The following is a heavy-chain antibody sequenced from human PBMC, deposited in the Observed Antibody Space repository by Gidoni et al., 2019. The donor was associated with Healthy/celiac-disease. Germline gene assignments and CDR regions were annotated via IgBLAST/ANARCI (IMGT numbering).Heavy chain of an antibody. V-gene: IGHV3-30*18. Sequence: QVQLVESGGGVVQPGRSLRLSCAASGFTFSSYGMHWVRQAPGKGLEWVAVISYDGSNKYYADSVKGRFTISRDNSKNTLYLQMNSLRAEDTAVYYCAKSETPTADWFDPWGQGTLVTVSS. CDR3: AKSETPTADWFDP. CDR1: GFTFSSYG. CDR2: ISYDGSNK. D-gene: IGHD4-17*01. J-gene: IGHJ5*02.